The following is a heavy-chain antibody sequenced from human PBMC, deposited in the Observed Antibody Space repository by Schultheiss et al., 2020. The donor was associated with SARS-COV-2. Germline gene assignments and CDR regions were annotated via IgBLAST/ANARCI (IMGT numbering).Heavy chain of an antibody. D-gene: IGHD4-23*01. J-gene: IGHJ6*02. Sequence: GGSLRLSCAASGFTFSSYWMHWVRQAPGKGLVWVSRINSDGSSTSYADSVKGRFTISRDNAKNTLYLQMNSLRAEDTAVYYCARDLSGDYVGYYYYYGMDVWGQGTTVTVSS. CDR1: GFTFSSYW. CDR2: INSDGSST. V-gene: IGHV3-74*01. CDR3: ARDLSGDYVGYYYYYGMDV.